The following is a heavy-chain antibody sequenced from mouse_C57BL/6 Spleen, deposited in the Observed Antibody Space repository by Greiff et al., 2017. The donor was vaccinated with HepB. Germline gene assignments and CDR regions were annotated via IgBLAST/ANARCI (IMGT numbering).Heavy chain of an antibody. CDR2: IDPNSGGT. Sequence: VQLQQPGAELVKPGASVKLSCKASGYTFTSYWMHWVKQRPGRGLEWIGRIDPNSGGTKYNEKFKSKATLTVDKPSSTAYMQLSSLTSEDSAVYYWASPATVVAEDWYFDVWGTGTTVTVSS. J-gene: IGHJ1*03. D-gene: IGHD1-1*01. CDR1: GYTFTSYW. V-gene: IGHV1-72*01. CDR3: ASPATVVAEDWYFDV.